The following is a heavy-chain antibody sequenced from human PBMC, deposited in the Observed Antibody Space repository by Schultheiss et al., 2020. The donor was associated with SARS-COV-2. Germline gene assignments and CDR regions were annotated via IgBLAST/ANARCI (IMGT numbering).Heavy chain of an antibody. J-gene: IGHJ4*02. CDR3: AKDFSEVATAPFDY. D-gene: IGHD5-24*01. V-gene: IGHV3-23*01. CDR1: GFTFSSYG. Sequence: GGSLRLSCAASGFTFSSYGMHWVRQAPGKGLEWVSAISGSGGSTYYADSVKGRFTISRDNSKNTLYLQMNSLRAEDTAVYYCAKDFSEVATAPFDYWGQGTLVTVSS. CDR2: ISGSGGST.